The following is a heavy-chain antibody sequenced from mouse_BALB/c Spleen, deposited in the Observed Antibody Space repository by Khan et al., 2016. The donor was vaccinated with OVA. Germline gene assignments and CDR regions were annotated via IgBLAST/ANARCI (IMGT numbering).Heavy chain of an antibody. CDR1: GYTFTDFT. Sequence: VQLQESGAELVRPGVSVKISCKGSGYTFTDFTMHWVKQSHAKSLEWIGVISTYYGDASYNQNFKGKATMTVDKSSSTAYMELARLTSEDSAIYCCARGGGGDRFAYWGQGTLVTVSA. CDR3: ARGGGGDRFAY. V-gene: IGHV1S137*01. CDR2: ISTYYGDA. J-gene: IGHJ3*01.